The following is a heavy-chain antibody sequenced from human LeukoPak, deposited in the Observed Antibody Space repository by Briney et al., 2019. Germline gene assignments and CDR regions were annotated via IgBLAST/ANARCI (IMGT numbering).Heavy chain of an antibody. J-gene: IGHJ6*03. V-gene: IGHV3-23*01. Sequence: GGSLRLSCAASGFTFSSYAMSWVRQAPGKGLEWVSAISGSGGSTYYADSVKGRFTISRDNSENTLYLQMNSLRAEDTAVYYCAKPRYGGPGGVYYYYMDVWGKGTTVTVSS. CDR1: GFTFSSYA. CDR2: ISGSGGST. CDR3: AKPRYGGPGGVYYYYMDV. D-gene: IGHD5-12*01.